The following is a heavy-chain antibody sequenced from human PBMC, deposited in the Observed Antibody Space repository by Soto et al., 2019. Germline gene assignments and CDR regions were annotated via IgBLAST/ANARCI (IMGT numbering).Heavy chain of an antibody. CDR2: IIPIFGTA. CDR3: ASCFMVRGVISYYFDY. Sequence: SVRVSCKASGGTFSSYAISWVRQAPGQGLEWMGGIIPIFGTANYAQKFQGRVTITADESTSTAYMELSSLRSEDTAVYYCASCFMVRGVISYYFDYWGQGTLVTVSS. CDR1: GGTFSSYA. D-gene: IGHD3-10*01. J-gene: IGHJ4*02. V-gene: IGHV1-69*13.